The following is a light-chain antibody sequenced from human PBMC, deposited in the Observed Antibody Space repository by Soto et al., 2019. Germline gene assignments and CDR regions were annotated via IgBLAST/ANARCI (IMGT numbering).Light chain of an antibody. V-gene: IGKV1-8*01. J-gene: IGKJ5*01. CDR2: AAS. CDR1: QGISSY. Sequence: IQMTQSPSSLSASTGDRVTITCRASQGISSYLAWYQQKPGKAPKLLIYAASTLQSGVPSRFSGSGPGTEFTLTISSLQSEDFEIYYCQQYNNWPITFGQGTRLEIK. CDR3: QQYNNWPIT.